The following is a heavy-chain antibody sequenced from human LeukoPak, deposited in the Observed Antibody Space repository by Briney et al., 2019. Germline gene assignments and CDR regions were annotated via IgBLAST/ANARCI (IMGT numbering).Heavy chain of an antibody. J-gene: IGHJ5*02. Sequence: PSETLSLTCTVSGGSISGYYWSWIRQPAGKGLEWIGRIYTSGNTNYNPSLRSLVTMSLDTSKSQFSLKLSSVTAADTAVYYCARDGAGTSGWFDPWGPGNLVTV. CDR1: GGSISGYY. CDR3: ARDGAGTSGWFDP. V-gene: IGHV4-4*07. D-gene: IGHD6-13*01. CDR2: IYTSGNT.